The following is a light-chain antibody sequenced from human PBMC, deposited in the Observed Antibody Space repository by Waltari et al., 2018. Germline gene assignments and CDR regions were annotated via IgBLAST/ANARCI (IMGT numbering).Light chain of an antibody. J-gene: IGLJ2*01. CDR1: SDDVGGYSY. V-gene: IGLV2-14*01. Sequence: QSALTQPAFVSGSPGQSITISCTGTSDDVGGYSYVSWYRQYTDKAPQLRISEVSTRPSGISARVSGSKSDNTAFLTISGLQPEDEALYYCSSYTSASSLVFGGGTSLTVL. CDR2: EVS. CDR3: SSYTSASSLV.